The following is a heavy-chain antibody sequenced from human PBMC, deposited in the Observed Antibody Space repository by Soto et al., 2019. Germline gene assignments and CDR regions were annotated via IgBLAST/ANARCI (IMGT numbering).Heavy chain of an antibody. V-gene: IGHV3-23*01. D-gene: IGHD3-10*01. CDR2: ISGSGGST. Sequence: PGGSLRLSCAASGFTFSSYAMSWVRQAPGKGLEWVSAISGSGGSTYYADSVKGRFTISRDNSKNTLYLQMNSLRAEDTAVYYCAKDSHSILVYYGSVPWYFDYWGQGTLVTVSS. CDR3: AKDSHSILVYYGSVPWYFDY. CDR1: GFTFSSYA. J-gene: IGHJ4*02.